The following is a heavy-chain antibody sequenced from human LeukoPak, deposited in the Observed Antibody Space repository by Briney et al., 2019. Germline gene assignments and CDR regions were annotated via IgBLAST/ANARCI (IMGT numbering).Heavy chain of an antibody. J-gene: IGHJ4*02. Sequence: GGSLRLSCAASGFTFSSYWMHWVRQAPGKGLVWVSRINSDGSSTSYADSVKGRFTISRDNAKNTLYLQMNSLRAEDTAVYYCARGRSVVVPAAHDYWGQGTLVTVSS. CDR3: ARGRSVVVPAAHDY. CDR2: INSDGSST. CDR1: GFTFSSYW. D-gene: IGHD2-2*01. V-gene: IGHV3-74*01.